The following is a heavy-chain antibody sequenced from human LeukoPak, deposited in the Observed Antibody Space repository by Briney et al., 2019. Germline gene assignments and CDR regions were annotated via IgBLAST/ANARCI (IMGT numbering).Heavy chain of an antibody. CDR1: GFTFSSYA. CDR3: AKDLYGSGIIDY. CDR2: ISGSGGST. D-gene: IGHD3-10*01. J-gene: IGHJ4*02. Sequence: GESLKISCAASGFTFSSYAMSWVRQAPGKGLEWVSAISGSGGSTYYADSVKGRFTISRDNSKNTLYLQMNSLRAEDTAVYYCAKDLYGSGIIDYWGQGTLVTVSS. V-gene: IGHV3-23*01.